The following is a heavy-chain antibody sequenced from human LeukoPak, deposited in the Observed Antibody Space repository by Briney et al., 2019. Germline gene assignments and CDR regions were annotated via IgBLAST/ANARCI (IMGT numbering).Heavy chain of an antibody. CDR3: ARGRGELLWFGELLSYFDY. V-gene: IGHV1-8*01. CDR2: MNPNSGNT. D-gene: IGHD3-10*01. J-gene: IGHJ4*02. CDR1: GYTFTSYD. Sequence: GASVKVSCKASGYTFTSYDINWVRQATGQGLEWMGWMNPNSGNTGYAQKFQGRVTMTRNTSISTAYMELSSLRSVDTAVYYCARGRGELLWFGELLSYFDYWGQGTLVTVSS.